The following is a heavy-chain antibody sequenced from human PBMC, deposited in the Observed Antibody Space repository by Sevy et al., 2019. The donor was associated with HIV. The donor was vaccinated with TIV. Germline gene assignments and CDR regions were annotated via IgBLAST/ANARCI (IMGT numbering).Heavy chain of an antibody. V-gene: IGHV3-9*01. J-gene: IGHJ6*02. Sequence: GGSLRLSCATFGLSFEDYGMHWVRQSPEKGLEWVAGINYNSGPVGYADSVKGRFTVSRDNAKASLYLQMTSLKPEDAALYYCVKGRITEGAYYYGLDVWGQGTTVTVSS. CDR1: GLSFEDYG. CDR2: INYNSGPV. D-gene: IGHD3-16*01. CDR3: VKGRITEGAYYYGLDV.